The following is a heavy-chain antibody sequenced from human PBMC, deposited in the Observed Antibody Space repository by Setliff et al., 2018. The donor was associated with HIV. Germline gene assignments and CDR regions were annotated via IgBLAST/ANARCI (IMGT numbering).Heavy chain of an antibody. Sequence: NPSETLSLTCAVSGYSISSGHHWGWIRQPPGKGLEWIGSIYHSGSTYSNPSLKSRIAISVDTSKNQFSLRLSSVTAADTAVYYCARRSIAFLEGDFYFDSWGQGTLVTVSS. CDR1: GYSISSGHH. CDR2: IYHSGST. D-gene: IGHD6-6*01. V-gene: IGHV4-38-2*01. CDR3: ARRSIAFLEGDFYFDS. J-gene: IGHJ4*02.